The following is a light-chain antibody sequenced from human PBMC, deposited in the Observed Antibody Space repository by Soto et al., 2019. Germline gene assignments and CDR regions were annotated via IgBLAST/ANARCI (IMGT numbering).Light chain of an antibody. CDR1: QSVRRY. J-gene: IGKJ4*01. CDR2: DGS. V-gene: IGKV3-11*01. CDR3: QQRTDGLT. Sequence: EIVLTQSPGTLSLSPGERATLSCRASQSVRRYLAWYQQKPGQAPRLVMYDGSNRATGIPARFSGSGFGTDFTLTISNLEPEDFAVYYCQQRTDGLTFGGGTKVEIK.